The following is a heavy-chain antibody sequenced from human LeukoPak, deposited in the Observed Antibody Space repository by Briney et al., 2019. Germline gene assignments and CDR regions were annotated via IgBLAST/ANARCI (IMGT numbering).Heavy chain of an antibody. CDR3: ARWAGFCTTNNCYNPFDY. D-gene: IGHD2-2*02. CDR1: GGTFSSYT. J-gene: IGHJ4*02. V-gene: IGHV1-69*05. Sequence: SVKVSCKASGGTFSSYTISWVRQAPGQGLEWMGVIIPIFGTTTYAQKFQGRVTVITDASTSTVYMELSSLRSEDTAVYYCARWAGFCTTNNCYNPFDYWGQGTLVTVSS. CDR2: IIPIFGTT.